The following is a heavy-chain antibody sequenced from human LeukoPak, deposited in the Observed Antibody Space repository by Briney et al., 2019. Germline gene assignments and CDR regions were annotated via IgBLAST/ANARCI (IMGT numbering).Heavy chain of an antibody. CDR3: ATDLTPLKYSSGWYGAFDF. CDR1: GFTFNDAW. V-gene: IGHV3-15*01. CDR2: IKRKRDGGTA. D-gene: IGHD6-19*01. J-gene: IGHJ3*01. Sequence: PGGSLRLSCAASGFTFNDAWMTWVRQVPGQGRGWVGQIKRKRDGGTADYAAPVKGRFTISRDDSKNTLYLEMNSLKTEDTAVYYCATDLTPLKYSSGWYGAFDFWGQGTMVTVSS.